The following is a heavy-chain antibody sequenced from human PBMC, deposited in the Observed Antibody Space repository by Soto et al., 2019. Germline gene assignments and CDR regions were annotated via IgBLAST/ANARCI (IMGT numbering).Heavy chain of an antibody. CDR1: GGTFSNSA. CDR2: IIPIFGTA. D-gene: IGHD1-1*01. J-gene: IGHJ6*02. V-gene: IGHV1-69*13. Sequence: SVKVSCKASGGTFSNSAISWVRQAPGQGLECVGGIIPIFGTANYAQKFQGRVTITADESTSTAYMELSGLKSEDTAVYYCARDPLWSDGTNDLQEYYGMDVWGQGTTVT. CDR3: ARDPLWSDGTNDLQEYYGMDV.